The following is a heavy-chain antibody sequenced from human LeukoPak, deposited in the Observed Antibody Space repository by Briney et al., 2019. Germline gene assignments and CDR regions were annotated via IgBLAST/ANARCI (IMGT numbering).Heavy chain of an antibody. D-gene: IGHD1-1*01. Sequence: SQTLTLTCTVSGDSISSGDYYWSWIRQPPGKGLGWIGYLYFSGGTYYNPTLKRRVTISLDTSMNQFSLNLSYVTAGDTAVYYCVIVERGFDAFDIGGQGTMVTVSS. J-gene: IGHJ3*02. CDR3: VIVERGFDAFDI. V-gene: IGHV4-30-4*08. CDR1: GDSISSGDYY. CDR2: LYFSGGT.